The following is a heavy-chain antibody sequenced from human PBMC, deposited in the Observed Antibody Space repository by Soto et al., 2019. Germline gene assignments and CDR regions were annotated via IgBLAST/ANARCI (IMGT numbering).Heavy chain of an antibody. CDR2: INHSGST. CDR1: GGSFRGYY. Sequence: QVQLQQWGAGLLKPSETLSLTCAVYGGSFRGYYWSWIRQPPGKGLEWIGEINHSGSTNYNPSLKSRVTISVDTSKNQFSLKLSSVTAADTAVYDCAREVSLSIDYWGQGILVTVSS. J-gene: IGHJ4*02. V-gene: IGHV4-34*01. CDR3: AREVSLSIDY.